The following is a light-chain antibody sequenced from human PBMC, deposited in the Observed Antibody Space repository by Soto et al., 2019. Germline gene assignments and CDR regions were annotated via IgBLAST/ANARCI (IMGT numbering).Light chain of an antibody. CDR3: QQYSTYPLT. J-gene: IGKJ4*01. CDR1: QSNSTW. Sequence: DIQMTQSPSTLSASVGDRVTITCRASQSNSTWLAWYQQKPGKAPKLLIYKASSLEGGVPSRFGGSGSGTLFNITISSLHPDDFATYYCQQYSTYPLTFGGGTTVDIK. CDR2: KAS. V-gene: IGKV1-5*03.